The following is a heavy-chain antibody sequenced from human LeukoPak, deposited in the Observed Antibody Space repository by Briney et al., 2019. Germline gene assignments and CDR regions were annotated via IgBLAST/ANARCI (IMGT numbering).Heavy chain of an antibody. V-gene: IGHV3-66*01. CDR3: ARGIVGALDAFDI. Sequence: GGSLRLSCTASGFTVSSNYMSWVRQAPGKGLEWVSVIYSGGSTYYADSVKGRFTISRDNSKNTLYLQMNSLRAEDTAVYYCARGIVGALDAFDIWGQGTMVTVSS. CDR1: GFTVSSNY. D-gene: IGHD1-26*01. J-gene: IGHJ3*02. CDR2: IYSGGST.